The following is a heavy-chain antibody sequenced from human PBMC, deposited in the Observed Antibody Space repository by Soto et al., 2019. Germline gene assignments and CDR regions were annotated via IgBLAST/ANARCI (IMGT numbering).Heavy chain of an antibody. CDR1: GDSVSGNSAA. V-gene: IGHV6-1*01. D-gene: IGHD2-8*01. J-gene: IGHJ4*02. Sequence: PSRTLSLTCAMSGDSVSGNSAAWTWIRQSPSRGLEWLGRTYYRSKWYSDFALSVRSRIIFNPDTSKNQFSLQLNSVTPEDTAVYYCARAVAGTNGFDYWGQGTLVTVSS. CDR3: ARAVAGTNGFDY. CDR2: TYYRSKWYS.